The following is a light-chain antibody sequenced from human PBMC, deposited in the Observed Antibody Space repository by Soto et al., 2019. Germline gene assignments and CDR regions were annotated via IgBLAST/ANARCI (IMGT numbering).Light chain of an antibody. V-gene: IGLV2-14*01. CDR2: DVS. Sequence: QSALTQPASVSGSPGQSITISCTGTSSDVGGYNYVSWYQQHPGKATKLMIYDVSNRPSGVSNRFSGSKSGNTASLTISGLQAEDEADYYCSSYTSSSTDVFGTGTKVTV. J-gene: IGLJ1*01. CDR1: SSDVGGYNY. CDR3: SSYTSSSTDV.